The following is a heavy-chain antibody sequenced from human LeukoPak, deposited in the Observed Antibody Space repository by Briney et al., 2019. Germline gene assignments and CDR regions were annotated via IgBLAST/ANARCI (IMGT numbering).Heavy chain of an antibody. J-gene: IGHJ4*02. V-gene: IGHV4-4*07. D-gene: IGHD6-19*01. CDR1: GGSISSSY. CDR2: IFTSGST. CDR3: ARESSGWFFDY. Sequence: SETQSLTCTVSGGSISSSYWTWIRQPAGKGLEWIGRIFTSGSTKYNPSLKSRVTMSVDTSKNQFSLKLSSVTAADTAVYFCARESSGWFFDYWGQGTLVTVSS.